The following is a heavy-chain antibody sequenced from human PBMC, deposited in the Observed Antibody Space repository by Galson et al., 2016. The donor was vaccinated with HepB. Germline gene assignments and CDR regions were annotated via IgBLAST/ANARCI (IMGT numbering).Heavy chain of an antibody. D-gene: IGHD6-19*01. CDR3: ARHKGIAVSGYAIDY. CDR1: GGSISSSSYY. CDR2: IYYSGST. V-gene: IGHV4-39*01. J-gene: IGHJ4*02. Sequence: LTCTVSGGSISSSSYYWGWIRQPPGKGLEWIGSIYYSGSTYYNPSLKSRVTISVDTSKNQFSLKLSSVTAADTAVYYCARHKGIAVSGYAIDYWGQGTLVTVSS.